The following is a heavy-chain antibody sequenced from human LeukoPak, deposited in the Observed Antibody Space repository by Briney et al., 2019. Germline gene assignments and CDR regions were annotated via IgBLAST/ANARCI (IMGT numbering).Heavy chain of an antibody. D-gene: IGHD2/OR15-2a*01. Sequence: SRTLSLTCTVSGGSLSRGGYYWGWHRQHPGTGLEWIGYIYYSGSTYYNPSLKSRVTISVDTSKNQFSLKLSSVTAADTAVYYCARGLWDSTGFDYWGQGTLVTVSS. CDR2: IYYSGST. CDR1: GGSLSRGGYY. CDR3: ARGLWDSTGFDY. V-gene: IGHV4-31*03. J-gene: IGHJ4*02.